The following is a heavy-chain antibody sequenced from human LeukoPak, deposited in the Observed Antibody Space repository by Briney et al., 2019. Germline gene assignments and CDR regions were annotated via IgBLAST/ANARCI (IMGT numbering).Heavy chain of an antibody. CDR3: AKDSYYGSGSYGLLDY. V-gene: IGHV3-23*01. Sequence: PGGSLRLSCAASGFTFSSYAMSWVRQAPGKGLEWVSAISGSGGSTYYADSVKGRFTISRDNSKNTLYLQMNSLRAEDTAVYYCAKDSYYGSGSYGLLDYWGQGILVTVSS. D-gene: IGHD3-10*01. CDR1: GFTFSSYA. J-gene: IGHJ4*02. CDR2: ISGSGGST.